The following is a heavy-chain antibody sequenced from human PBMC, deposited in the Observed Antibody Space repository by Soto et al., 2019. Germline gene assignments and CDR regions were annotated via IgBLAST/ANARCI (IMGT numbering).Heavy chain of an antibody. Sequence: QVQLVQSGAEVKKPGSSVKVSCKASGGTFSSYAISWVRQAPGQGLEWMGGIIPIFGTANYAQKFQGRVTITADESTSTDYMELSSLRSEDTAVYYCARVGYSYGNSYYFDYWGQGTLVTVSS. J-gene: IGHJ4*02. D-gene: IGHD5-18*01. CDR2: IIPIFGTA. V-gene: IGHV1-69*01. CDR1: GGTFSSYA. CDR3: ARVGYSYGNSYYFDY.